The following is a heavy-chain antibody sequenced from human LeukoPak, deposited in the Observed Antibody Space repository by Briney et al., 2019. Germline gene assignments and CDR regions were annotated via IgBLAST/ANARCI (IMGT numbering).Heavy chain of an antibody. CDR1: GFTLSGYW. J-gene: IGHJ3*02. CDR3: ARDWVAGVPFDAFDI. CDR2: IKEDGSET. V-gene: IGHV3-7*01. D-gene: IGHD3-10*01. Sequence: GGSLRLSCAASGFTLSGYWMSWVRQAPGKGLEWVTNIKEDGSETYYVDSVKGRFTISRDNAKNSLYLHMNSLTAEDTAMYYCARDWVAGVPFDAFDIWGQGTMVSVSS.